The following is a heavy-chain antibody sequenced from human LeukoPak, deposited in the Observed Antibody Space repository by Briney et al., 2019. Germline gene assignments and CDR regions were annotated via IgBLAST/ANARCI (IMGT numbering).Heavy chain of an antibody. V-gene: IGHV3-30*04. J-gene: IGHJ4*02. CDR1: GFTFSTYA. CDR3: ARSEAFDY. D-gene: IGHD1-14*01. Sequence: GRSLRLSCAASGFTFSTYAMHWVRQAPGKGLEWVAVISYDGSNKYHADSVKGRFTISRDTSKNTLYLQMNSLRAEDTAVYYCARSEAFDYWGQGTLVTVSS. CDR2: ISYDGSNK.